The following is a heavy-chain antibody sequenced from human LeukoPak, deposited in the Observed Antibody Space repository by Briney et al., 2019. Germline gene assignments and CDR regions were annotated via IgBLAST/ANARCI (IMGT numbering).Heavy chain of an antibody. CDR2: IYTSGST. CDR3: ARLTYYGSGSYYYFDF. J-gene: IGHJ4*02. Sequence: SETLPLTCTVSGGSLSGYYWSWVRQPAGKGLGWIGRIYTSGSTNYHPSLKSRVTMSVDTSKNQFSLKLSSVTAADTAVYFCARLTYYGSGSYYYFDFWGQGTLVTVSS. D-gene: IGHD3-10*01. V-gene: IGHV4-4*07. CDR1: GGSLSGYY.